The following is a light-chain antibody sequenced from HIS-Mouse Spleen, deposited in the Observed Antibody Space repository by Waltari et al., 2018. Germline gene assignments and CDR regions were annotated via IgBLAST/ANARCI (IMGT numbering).Light chain of an antibody. Sequence: QSALTQPASVSGSPGQSITIPCTGTSSDVGGYNYFPWYQQHPGKAPKLMIYDVSNRPSGVSNRFSGSKSGNTASLTISGLQAEDEADYYCSSYTSSSFNVVFGGGTKLTVL. CDR2: DVS. CDR3: SSYTSSSFNVV. CDR1: SSDVGGYNY. J-gene: IGLJ2*01. V-gene: IGLV2-14*03.